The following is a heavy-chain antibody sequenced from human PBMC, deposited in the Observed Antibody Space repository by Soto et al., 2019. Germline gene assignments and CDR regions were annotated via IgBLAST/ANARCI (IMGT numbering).Heavy chain of an antibody. CDR2: IVVGSGHT. CDR1: GFTFTSSA. D-gene: IGHD2-15*01. CDR3: AADSRYCSGGNCEDY. J-gene: IGHJ4*02. Sequence: QMQLVQSGPEVKKPGTSVKVSCKASGFTFTSSAMQWVRQARGQRLEWIGWIVVGSGHTNYAQKFQEGVTITRDMSTSTAYMELSSLRSEDTAVYYCAADSRYCSGGNCEDYWGQGTLVTVSS. V-gene: IGHV1-58*02.